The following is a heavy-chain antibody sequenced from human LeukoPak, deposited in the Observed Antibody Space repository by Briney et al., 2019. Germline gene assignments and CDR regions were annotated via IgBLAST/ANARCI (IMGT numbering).Heavy chain of an antibody. J-gene: IGHJ6*02. CDR1: GGSISSSSYY. Sequence: SETLSLTCTVSGGSISSSSYYWGWIRQPPGKGLDWIGTIYYSGSTYYNPSLKSRVTISVDRSKNQFSLKLSSVTAADTAVYYCARRSPYYYGMDVWGQGTTVTVSS. D-gene: IGHD1-26*01. V-gene: IGHV4-39*07. CDR3: ARRSPYYYGMDV. CDR2: IYYSGST.